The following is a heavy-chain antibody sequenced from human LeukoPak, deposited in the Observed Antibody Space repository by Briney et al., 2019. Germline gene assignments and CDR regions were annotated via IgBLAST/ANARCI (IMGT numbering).Heavy chain of an antibody. J-gene: IGHJ4*02. CDR2: IRFDGSNT. CDR1: GLTFNTYD. CDR3: TGDFDY. Sequence: GGSLRLSCAASGLTFNTYDMHWVRQAPGKGLEWVALIRFDGSNTSYADSVKGRFTISRDNSKNTLYLQMNSLRADDTAVYYCTGDFDYWGQGTLVTVSS. V-gene: IGHV3-30*02.